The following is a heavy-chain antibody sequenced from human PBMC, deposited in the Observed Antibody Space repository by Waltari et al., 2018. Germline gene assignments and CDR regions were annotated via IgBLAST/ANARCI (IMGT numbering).Heavy chain of an antibody. Sequence: QVQLVQSGAEVKKPGASVKVSCKASGYTFTGYYMHWVRQAPGQGLEWMGRINPNSGGTNYAQKFQGRVTMTRDTSISTAYMELSRLRSDDTAVYYYARANIVVVPAAMSGWYFDLWGRGTLVTVSS. J-gene: IGHJ2*01. CDR1: GYTFTGYY. V-gene: IGHV1-2*06. CDR3: ARANIVVVPAAMSGWYFDL. D-gene: IGHD2-2*01. CDR2: INPNSGGT.